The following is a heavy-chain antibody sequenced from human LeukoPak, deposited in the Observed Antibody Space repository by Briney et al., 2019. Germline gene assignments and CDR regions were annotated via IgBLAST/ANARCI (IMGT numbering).Heavy chain of an antibody. Sequence: ASVKVSCKASGYTFSDYYMHWVRQAPGQGFEWMGWINPNTGGTNYAQKFQGRVTMTRDTSISTAYMELNRLTSDDTAVYYCARDTGFPFFDFWGHGALVTVSS. CDR3: ARDTGFPFFDF. CDR2: INPNTGGT. CDR1: GYTFSDYY. V-gene: IGHV1-2*02. J-gene: IGHJ4*01.